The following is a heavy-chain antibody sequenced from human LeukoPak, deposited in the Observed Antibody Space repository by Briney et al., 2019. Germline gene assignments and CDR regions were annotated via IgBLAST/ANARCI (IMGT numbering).Heavy chain of an antibody. D-gene: IGHD2-2*01. CDR2: INHSGST. J-gene: IGHJ5*02. V-gene: IGHV4-30-2*01. CDR1: GGSISSGGYY. CDR3: ARVRYCSSTSCP. Sequence: SQTLSLTCTVSGGSISSGGYYWSWIRQPPGKGLEWIGEINHSGSTNYNPSLKSRVTISVDTSKNQFSLRLSSVTAADTAVYYCARVRYCSSTSCPWGQGTLVTVSS.